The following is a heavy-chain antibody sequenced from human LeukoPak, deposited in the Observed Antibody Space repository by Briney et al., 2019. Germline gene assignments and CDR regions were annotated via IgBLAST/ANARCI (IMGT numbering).Heavy chain of an antibody. CDR2: INPNSGGT. J-gene: IGHJ4*02. Sequence: EASVKVSCKASGGXFSSYAISWVRQAPGQGHEWMGWINPNSGGTNYAQQFQGRVTMARDTSIRTAYMELNRLRSDDTAMYYCARDRDYGSGIFDYWGQGTLVTVSS. D-gene: IGHD3-10*01. CDR1: GGXFSSYA. V-gene: IGHV1-2*02. CDR3: ARDRDYGSGIFDY.